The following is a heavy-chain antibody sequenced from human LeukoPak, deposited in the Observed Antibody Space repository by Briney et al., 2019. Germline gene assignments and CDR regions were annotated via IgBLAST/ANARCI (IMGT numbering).Heavy chain of an antibody. CDR3: ARASRGGGYSSSWYRRGSNWLDP. V-gene: IGHV1-18*01. Sequence: ASVKVSCKASGYTFTSYGISWVRQAPGQGLEWMGWISAYNGNTNYAQKLQGRVTMTTDTSTSTAYMELRSLRSDDTAVYYCARASRGGGYSSSWYRRGSNWLDPWGQGTLVTVSS. J-gene: IGHJ5*02. CDR2: ISAYNGNT. D-gene: IGHD6-13*01. CDR1: GYTFTSYG.